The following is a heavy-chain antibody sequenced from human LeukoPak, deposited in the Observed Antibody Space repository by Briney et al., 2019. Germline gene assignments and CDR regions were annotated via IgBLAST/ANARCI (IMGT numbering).Heavy chain of an antibody. CDR1: GFTFSSYG. Sequence: GSLSLSCAASGFTFSSYGMSWVRQAPGKGLEWVSAISGSGGSTYYADSVKGRFTISRDNAKNSLYLQMNSLRAEDTAVYYCARWAGAILTDYWGQGTLVTVSS. V-gene: IGHV3-23*01. CDR3: ARWAGAILTDY. D-gene: IGHD1-26*01. J-gene: IGHJ4*02. CDR2: ISGSGGST.